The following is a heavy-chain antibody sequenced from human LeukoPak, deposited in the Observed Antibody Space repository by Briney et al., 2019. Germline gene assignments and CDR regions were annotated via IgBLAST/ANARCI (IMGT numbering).Heavy chain of an antibody. CDR2: IPYDGSNK. Sequence: GGSLRLSCAASGFTVSSNYMSWVRQAPGKGLEWVAVIPYDGSNKYYADSVKGRFTISRDNSKNTLYLQMNSLRAEDTAVYYCAKDGIFGVVLDYFDYWGQGTLVTVSS. CDR1: GFTVSSNY. D-gene: IGHD3-3*02. CDR3: AKDGIFGVVLDYFDY. V-gene: IGHV3-30*18. J-gene: IGHJ4*02.